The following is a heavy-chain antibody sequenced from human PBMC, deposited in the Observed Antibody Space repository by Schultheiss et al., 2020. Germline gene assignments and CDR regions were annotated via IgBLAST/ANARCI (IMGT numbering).Heavy chain of an antibody. V-gene: IGHV4-31*01. CDR3: ARSPRLTQEWFDP. Sequence: SETLSLTCTVSGGSISSGGYYWSWIRQHPGKGLEWIGYIYYSGSTYYNPSLKSLVTISVDTSKNQFSLKLSSVTAADTAVYYCARSPRLTQEWFDPWGQGTLVTVSS. CDR1: GGSISSGGYY. CDR2: IYYSGST. J-gene: IGHJ5*02. D-gene: IGHD4/OR15-4a*01.